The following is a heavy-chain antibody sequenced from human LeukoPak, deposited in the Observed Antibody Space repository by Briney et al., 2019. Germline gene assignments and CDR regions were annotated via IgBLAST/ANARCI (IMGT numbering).Heavy chain of an antibody. J-gene: IGHJ3*02. V-gene: IGHV3-21*01. Sequence: GGSLRLSCAASGFTFSSYSMNWVRQAPGKGLEWVSSISSSSSYIYYADSVKGRFTISRDNAKNSLYLQMNSLRAEDTAVYYCARTYYYDSSGYYLYSNDAFDIWGRGTMVTVSS. D-gene: IGHD3-22*01. CDR1: GFTFSSYS. CDR3: ARTYYYDSSGYYLYSNDAFDI. CDR2: ISSSSSYI.